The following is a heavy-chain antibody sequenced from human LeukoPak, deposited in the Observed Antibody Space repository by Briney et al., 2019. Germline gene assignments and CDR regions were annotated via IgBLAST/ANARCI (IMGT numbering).Heavy chain of an antibody. J-gene: IGHJ6*03. V-gene: IGHV1-2*02. Sequence: ASVKVSCKASGYTFTGYYMHWVRQAPGQGLEWMGWINPNSGGTNYAQKFQGRVTMTRDTSISTAYMELSRLRSDDTAVYYCARRRHYYDSSGKKSYYYYMDVWGKGTTVTISS. D-gene: IGHD3-22*01. CDR2: INPNSGGT. CDR3: ARRRHYYDSSGKKSYYYYMDV. CDR1: GYTFTGYY.